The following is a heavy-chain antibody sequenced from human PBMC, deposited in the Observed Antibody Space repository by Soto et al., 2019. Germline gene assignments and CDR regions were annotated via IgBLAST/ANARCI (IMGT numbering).Heavy chain of an antibody. V-gene: IGHV1-3*01. CDR2: INAGNGST. CDR1: GYTFTSYA. D-gene: IGHD2-2*01. CDR3: VRSVAVPAAPDY. J-gene: IGHJ4*02. Sequence: QVQLVQSGAEVKKPGASVKVSCKASGYTFTSYAMHWVRQAPGQRLEWMGWINAGNGSTKYSQKFQGRVTITRDTAASTGYLELRSLSSAATAVYYCVRSVAVPAAPDYWGQGTLVTVCS.